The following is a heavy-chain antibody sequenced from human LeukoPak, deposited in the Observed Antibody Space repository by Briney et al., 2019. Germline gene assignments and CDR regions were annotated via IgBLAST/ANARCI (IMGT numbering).Heavy chain of an antibody. D-gene: IGHD2-15*01. CDR3: ARRISYIAVFDY. Sequence: SETLSLTCTVSGGSVSSYYWSWIRQPPGQGLEWIGYISDSGSTNYNPFLKSRITISADTAGNQFSLWLSSVTAADTAVEYCARRISYIAVFDYWGQGTLVAVSS. V-gene: IGHV4-59*02. CDR2: ISDSGST. J-gene: IGHJ4*02. CDR1: GGSVSSYY.